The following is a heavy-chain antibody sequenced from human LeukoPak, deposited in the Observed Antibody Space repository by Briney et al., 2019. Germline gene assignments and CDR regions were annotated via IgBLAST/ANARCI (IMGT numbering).Heavy chain of an antibody. V-gene: IGHV3-23*01. CDR3: AKDWTTVVTPKGYYFDS. D-gene: IGHD4-23*01. CDR2: VSTTGAST. J-gene: IGHJ4*02. CDR1: GFTFHTYA. Sequence: PGRSLRLSCEASGFTFHTYAISWGRQAPGKGLEWGSAVSTTGASTYYADSVKGRFTISRDNSKNTLSLQMDSLRVEDTALYYCAKDWTTVVTPKGYYFDSWGEGTLVTVSS.